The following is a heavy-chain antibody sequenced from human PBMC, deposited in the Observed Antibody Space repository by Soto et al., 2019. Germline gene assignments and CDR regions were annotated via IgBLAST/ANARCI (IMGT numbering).Heavy chain of an antibody. D-gene: IGHD3-16*01. V-gene: IGHV1-3*01. CDR1: GYTFTDFA. J-gene: IGHJ4*02. Sequence: QVQLVQSGAEVKEPGSSVKVSCKASGYTFTDFALHWVRQAPGQGLEWMGWINVGNGNTGFSRKFQGRVTNDRDMSATTAYIEVTSLTSEDTAICYCAREGAHYAPFDLWGQGTLVTVSS. CDR2: INVGNGNT. CDR3: AREGAHYAPFDL.